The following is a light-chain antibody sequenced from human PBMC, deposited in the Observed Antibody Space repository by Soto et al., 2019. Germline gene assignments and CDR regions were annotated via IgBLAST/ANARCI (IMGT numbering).Light chain of an antibody. CDR1: QSVLSTSNNKNY. Sequence: DIVMTQSPDSLAVSLGERATINCKSSQSVLSTSNNKNYLTWYQQRPGQPPKLLIYWATTRESWVPDRFSGSGSGTDFTLTISSLQAEDVAIYYCQQSYSPPLTFGGGTRVEIK. CDR2: WAT. CDR3: QQSYSPPLT. J-gene: IGKJ4*01. V-gene: IGKV4-1*01.